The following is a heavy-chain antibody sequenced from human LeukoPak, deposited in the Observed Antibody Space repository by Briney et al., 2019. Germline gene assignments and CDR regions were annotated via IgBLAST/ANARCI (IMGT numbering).Heavy chain of an antibody. D-gene: IGHD3-22*01. V-gene: IGHV3-30-3*01. J-gene: IGHJ4*02. CDR1: GFTFTNYA. CDR3: ARGGYYYDTTGSPGDY. CDR2: ISYAGTNK. Sequence: GGSLRLSCVVSGFTFTNYALHWVRQAPGKGLEWVAVISYAGTNKYYADSVKGRFTISRDISRNTVYLHMDSLRDEDTAVYFCARGGYYYDTTGSPGDYWGQGTLVTVSS.